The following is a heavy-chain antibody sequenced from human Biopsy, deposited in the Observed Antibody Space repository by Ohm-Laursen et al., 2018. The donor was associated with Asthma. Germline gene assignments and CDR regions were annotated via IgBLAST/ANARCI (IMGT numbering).Heavy chain of an antibody. V-gene: IGHV1-69*13. CDR3: ARGYSGSDRIVYYYSGLEV. CDR1: GDSFSNYA. D-gene: IGHD5-12*01. Sequence: ASVKVPCKASGDSFSNYAISWVRQAPGQGLEWMGGLIPVLGTPDHAQMFEGRVTITADESTSTAYMELSSLSSEDTAVYYCARGYSGSDRIVYYYSGLEVWGQGTTVTVSS. CDR2: LIPVLGTP. J-gene: IGHJ6*02.